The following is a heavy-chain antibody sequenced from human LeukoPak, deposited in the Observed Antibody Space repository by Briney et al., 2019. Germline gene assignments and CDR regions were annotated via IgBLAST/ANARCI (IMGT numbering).Heavy chain of an antibody. CDR3: ARSSLAVYFDY. V-gene: IGHV4-61*09. D-gene: IGHD6-19*01. J-gene: IGHJ4*02. Sequence: SETPSLTCTVSGGSISSGSYYWNWIRQPAGKRLEWLGNIFTRGTTNYNASLESRLTISLDTARNQFSLYLSSVTAADTAMYFCARSSLAVYFDYWGQGTLVTASS. CDR1: GGSISSGSYY. CDR2: IFTRGTT.